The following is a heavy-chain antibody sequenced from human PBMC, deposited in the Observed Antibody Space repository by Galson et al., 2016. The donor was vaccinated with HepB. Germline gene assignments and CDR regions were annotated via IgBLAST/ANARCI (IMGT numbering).Heavy chain of an antibody. CDR3: ATIPWVTSVHRL. Sequence: SLRLSCAGSGLIFDSDGISWVRQAPGKGLEWVSAIRHRDGSTHFGDSARGRFTISRDSSKHTVYLKMNSLRAEDKAVYYCATIPWVTSVHRLWGQGTLVSVSS. CDR2: IRHRDGST. V-gene: IGHV3-23*01. J-gene: IGHJ3*01. D-gene: IGHD2-21*01. CDR1: GLIFDSDG.